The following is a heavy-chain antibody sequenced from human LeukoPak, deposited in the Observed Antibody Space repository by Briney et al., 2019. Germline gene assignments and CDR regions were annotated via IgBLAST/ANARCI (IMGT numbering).Heavy chain of an antibody. CDR1: GGSFSVYY. D-gene: IGHD5-24*01. V-gene: IGHV4-34*01. Sequence: PSETLSLTCAVYGGSFSVYYGNWIRQPPGKGLEWIAEIDHSGSTKYNPSLKSRVTISVDTSKSQLFLNLNSVTAADTAVYYCVQAIINPTTNYWGQGTLVTVSS. J-gene: IGHJ4*02. CDR2: IDHSGST. CDR3: VQAIINPTTNY.